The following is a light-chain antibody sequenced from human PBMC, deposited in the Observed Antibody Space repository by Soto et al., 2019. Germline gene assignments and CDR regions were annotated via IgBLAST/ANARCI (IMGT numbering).Light chain of an antibody. J-gene: IGLJ1*01. V-gene: IGLV1-44*01. CDR1: SSNIGSNT. CDR3: AAWDDSLSGYV. CDR2: SNN. Sequence: QSVLTQPPSASGTPGQRVTISFSGSSSNIGSNTVNWYQQLPGTAPTLLIYSNNQRPSGGPARFSGSKSGTSASLAISGLQAEDEADYYCAAWDDSLSGYVFGTGTKLTVL.